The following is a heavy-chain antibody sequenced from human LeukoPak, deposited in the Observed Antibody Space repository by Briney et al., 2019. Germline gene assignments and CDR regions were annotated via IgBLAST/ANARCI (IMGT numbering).Heavy chain of an antibody. CDR3: ARDRYYYDSSGSYYYYGMDV. V-gene: IGHV1-8*01. CDR2: MNPNSGNT. CDR1: GYTFTSYD. D-gene: IGHD3-22*01. Sequence: ASVKVSCKASGYTFTSYDINWVRQAPGQGLEWMGWMNPNSGNTGYAQKFQGRVTMTRNTSISTAYMELSSLRSEDTAVYYCARDRYYYDSSGSYYYYGMDVWGQGTTVTVSS. J-gene: IGHJ6*02.